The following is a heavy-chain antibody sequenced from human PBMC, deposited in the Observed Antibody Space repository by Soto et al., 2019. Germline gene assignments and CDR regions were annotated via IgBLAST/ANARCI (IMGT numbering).Heavy chain of an antibody. Sequence: ASVKVSCKASGYTFTSYGISWVRQAPGQGLEWMGWISAYNGNTNYAQKLQGRVTMTTDTSTSTAYMELRSLRSDDTAVYYCARGRRITMVRGVGWFDPWGQGTLVTVSS. V-gene: IGHV1-18*01. D-gene: IGHD3-10*01. CDR3: ARGRRITMVRGVGWFDP. CDR1: GYTFTSYG. CDR2: ISAYNGNT. J-gene: IGHJ5*02.